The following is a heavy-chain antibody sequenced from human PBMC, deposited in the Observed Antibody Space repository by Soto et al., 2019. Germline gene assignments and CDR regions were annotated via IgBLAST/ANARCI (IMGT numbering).Heavy chain of an antibody. CDR2: INGGNGDT. J-gene: IGHJ4*02. D-gene: IGHD3-22*01. CDR1: GYTFTSYA. CDR3: ASGRYDASGYFDY. V-gene: IGHV1-3*01. Sequence: QVQLVQSGAEMRKPGASVMVSCKASGYTFTSYAMNWVRQAPGQRLEWMGWINGGNGDTKYSQRFQDRVTFTGDTSLNTAYMELSSLRSDDTAMFYCASGRYDASGYFDYWGQGTLVTVSS.